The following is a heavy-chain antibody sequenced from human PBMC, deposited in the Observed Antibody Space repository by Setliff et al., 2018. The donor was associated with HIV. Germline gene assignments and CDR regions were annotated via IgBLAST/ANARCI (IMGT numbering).Heavy chain of an antibody. CDR2: ISAYNGNT. D-gene: IGHD3-22*01. CDR3: ATYHYYDSSAYYVDLYYLYY. V-gene: IGHV1-18*01. CDR1: GGTFSSYV. Sequence: GASVKVSCKASGGTFSSYVIRWVRQAPGQGPEWMGWISAYNGNTNYAQKLQGRVTMTTDTSTSTAYMALRSLRSDYPAVYYCATYHYYDSSAYYVDLYYLYYLGPGTLVTVSS. J-gene: IGHJ4*02.